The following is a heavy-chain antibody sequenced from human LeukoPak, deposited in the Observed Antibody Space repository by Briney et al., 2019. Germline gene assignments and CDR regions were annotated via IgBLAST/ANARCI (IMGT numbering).Heavy chain of an antibody. D-gene: IGHD3-3*02. CDR2: ISSDGVYT. J-gene: IGHJ5*02. CDR1: GFTFSVYS. Sequence: GGSLRLSCEVSGFTFSVYSMNWVCQAPGEGLQWVASISSDGVYTYYADSVKGRFTISRDNAKDSLYLQMVTLRAEDTAVYYCARDILGGVRNWFDPWGQGTLVTVSS. V-gene: IGHV3-21*01. CDR3: ARDILGGVRNWFDP.